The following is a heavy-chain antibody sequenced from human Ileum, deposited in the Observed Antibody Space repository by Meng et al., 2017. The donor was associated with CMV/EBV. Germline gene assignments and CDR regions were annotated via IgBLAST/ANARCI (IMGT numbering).Heavy chain of an antibody. V-gene: IGHV3-7*01. Sequence: LSCAALGFSFTSHWMTWVRQAPGKGLEWVAFTNPDESVKHYVDSVRGRFTVSRDNTKYSLYLEMNSLRVEDTAVYYCARDPHFGALDYWGQGVLVTVSS. D-gene: IGHD3-10*01. CDR2: TNPDESVK. CDR3: ARDPHFGALDY. CDR1: GFSFTSHW. J-gene: IGHJ4*02.